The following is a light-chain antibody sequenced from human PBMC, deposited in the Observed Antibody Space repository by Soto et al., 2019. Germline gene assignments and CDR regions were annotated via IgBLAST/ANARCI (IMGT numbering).Light chain of an antibody. CDR2: GAS. J-gene: IGKJ1*01. Sequence: EIVLTQSPGTLSLSPGERATLSCRASQSVSSTYLAWFQQKPGQAPRLLMYGASNRATGIPDRFSGSGSGKDFTLTISRLEPEDFAVYYCQQYDTSPWTFGQGTKVEV. CDR1: QSVSSTY. CDR3: QQYDTSPWT. V-gene: IGKV3-20*01.